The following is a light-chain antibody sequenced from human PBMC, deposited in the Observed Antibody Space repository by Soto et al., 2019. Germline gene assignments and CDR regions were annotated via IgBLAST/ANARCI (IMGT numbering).Light chain of an antibody. CDR3: QHFENLLLYT. CDR1: QDINNY. Sequence: DVQMTQSPSSLSASVGDRVTITCQASQDINNYLNWFQHKPGTAPNLLIYDASYLETGVPSRFSGSVSGTNFTFTISSLQPEDVATYYCQHFENLLLYTFGQGTKLEIK. J-gene: IGKJ2*01. V-gene: IGKV1-33*01. CDR2: DAS.